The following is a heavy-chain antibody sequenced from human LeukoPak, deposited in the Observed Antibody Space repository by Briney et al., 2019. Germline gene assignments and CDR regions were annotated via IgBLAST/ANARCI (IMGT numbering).Heavy chain of an antibody. D-gene: IGHD5-24*01. CDR1: GFTFSSYA. J-gene: IGHJ4*02. CDR2: IYDSGTT. CDR3: AGSLKWLSFDQ. Sequence: PGGSLRLSCAASGFTFSSYAMSWIRQPPGKGVEWIGNIYDSGTTNYNPSLKSRLTISLDTSKNQLSLKLSSVTAADTAVYYCAGSLKWLSFDQWGQGTLVTVAS. V-gene: IGHV4-59*08.